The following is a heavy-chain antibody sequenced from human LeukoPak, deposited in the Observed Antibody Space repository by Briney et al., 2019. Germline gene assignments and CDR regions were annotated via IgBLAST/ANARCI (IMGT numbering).Heavy chain of an antibody. CDR3: ARDLEVTTTLDY. V-gene: IGHV3-48*04. Sequence: PGGSLRLSCAASGFTFSSYTINWVRQAPGKGLEWVSYISSSGSTIYYADSVKGRFTVSRDNAKNTLYLQMNSLRVEDTAVYYCARDLEVTTTLDYWGQGTLVTVSS. D-gene: IGHD4-17*01. J-gene: IGHJ4*02. CDR2: ISSSGSTI. CDR1: GFTFSSYT.